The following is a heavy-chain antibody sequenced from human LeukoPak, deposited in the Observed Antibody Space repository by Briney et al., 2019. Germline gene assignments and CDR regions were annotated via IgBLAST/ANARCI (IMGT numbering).Heavy chain of an antibody. D-gene: IGHD2-15*01. Sequence: PGGSLRLSCAAYAFSFVNYDMHWVRQIAGKGLEWVAAIDIAGDTFYPDSVKGRFTISRENAKNSLHLQMNSLRAGDTAVYYCARGYCCGGSCAVSVDYWGQGTLVTVSS. CDR1: AFSFVNYD. CDR2: IDIAGDT. J-gene: IGHJ4*02. CDR3: ARGYCCGGSCAVSVDY. V-gene: IGHV3-13*04.